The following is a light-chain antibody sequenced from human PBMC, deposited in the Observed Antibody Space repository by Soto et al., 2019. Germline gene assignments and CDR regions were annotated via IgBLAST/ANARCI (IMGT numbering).Light chain of an antibody. CDR1: QGIGTY. Sequence: PLTQSPSSLSASVGDRVTVTCRASQGIGTYLVWYQQKSGKAPTVLIYASSTLQTGVPSRFSGSGSGTDFSLTISSLHPEDVATYYCQQVDSYPRTFGQGTKVEIK. CDR2: ASS. V-gene: IGKV1-9*01. J-gene: IGKJ1*01. CDR3: QQVDSYPRT.